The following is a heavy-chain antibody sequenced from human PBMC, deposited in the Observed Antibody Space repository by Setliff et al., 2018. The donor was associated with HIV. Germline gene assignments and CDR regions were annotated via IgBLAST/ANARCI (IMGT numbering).Heavy chain of an antibody. Sequence: PSETLSLTCTVSGGSISSGSYYWSWIRQPAGKGLEWIGRIYTSGSTNYNPSLKSRVTISVDTSKNQFSLKLSPVTAADTAVYYCARGSGYPWYFDLWGRGTLVTVSS. V-gene: IGHV4-61*02. D-gene: IGHD3-22*01. J-gene: IGHJ2*01. CDR1: GGSISSGSYY. CDR2: IYTSGST. CDR3: ARGSGYPWYFDL.